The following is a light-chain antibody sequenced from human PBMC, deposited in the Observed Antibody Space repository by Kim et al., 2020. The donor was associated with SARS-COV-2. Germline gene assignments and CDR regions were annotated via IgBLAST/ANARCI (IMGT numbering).Light chain of an antibody. CDR2: QDS. V-gene: IGLV3-1*01. CDR1: KLGDKY. J-gene: IGLJ2*01. CDR3: QAWDSSTVV. Sequence: VSPGQAASIPCSGDKLGDKYACWYQQKPGQSPVLVIYQDSKRPSGIPERFSGSNSGNTATLTISGTQAMDEADYYCQAWDSSTVVFGGGTQLTVL.